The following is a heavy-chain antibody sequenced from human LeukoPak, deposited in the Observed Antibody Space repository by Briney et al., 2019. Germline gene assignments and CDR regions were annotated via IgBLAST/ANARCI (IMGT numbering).Heavy chain of an antibody. J-gene: IGHJ4*02. V-gene: IGHV4-59*01. Sequence: PSETLSLTCSVSGDSINNYYCTWIRQPPAQGLEWIGYIYYSGSTKYHPSLKSRVTISVDTSKTQFSLRRSSVTAADTAVYYCATRYCGGDCYPYYFDHWGQGALVTVSS. CDR2: IYYSGST. CDR1: GDSINNYY. CDR3: ATRYCGGDCYPYYFDH. D-gene: IGHD2-21*02.